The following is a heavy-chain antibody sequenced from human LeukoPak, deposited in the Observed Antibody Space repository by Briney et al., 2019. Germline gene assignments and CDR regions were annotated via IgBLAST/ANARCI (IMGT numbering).Heavy chain of an antibody. Sequence: PSETLSLTCTVSGGSISSGDYYWSWIRQPPGKGLEWLGYIYYSGSTYYNPSLKSRVTISVDTSKNQFSLKLSSATAADTAVYYCASNIVVVPYYYYYMDVWGKGTTVTVSS. D-gene: IGHD2-2*01. J-gene: IGHJ6*03. V-gene: IGHV4-30-4*08. CDR2: IYYSGST. CDR3: ASNIVVVPYYYYYMDV. CDR1: GGSISSGDYY.